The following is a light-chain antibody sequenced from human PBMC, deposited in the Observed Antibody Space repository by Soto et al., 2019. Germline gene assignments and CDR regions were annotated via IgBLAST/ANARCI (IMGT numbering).Light chain of an antibody. Sequence: DIQLTQSPAFMNGSXADCVTIAXXASQGISSYLAWYQQKPGKAPKLLIYAASTLQSGVPLRFSGSGSGTSFTLTISSLQPEDFATYYCQQLLSYPITFGQGTRLEIK. V-gene: IGKV1-9*01. J-gene: IGKJ5*01. CDR1: QGISSY. CDR2: AAS. CDR3: QQLLSYPIT.